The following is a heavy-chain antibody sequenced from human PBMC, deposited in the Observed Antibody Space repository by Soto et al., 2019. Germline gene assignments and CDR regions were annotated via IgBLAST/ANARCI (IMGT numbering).Heavy chain of an antibody. V-gene: IGHV1-18*01. CDR2: ISAYNGNT. Sequence: PSVKVSCKASGYTFTSYGISWVRQAPGQGLEWMGWISAYNGNTNYAQKLQGRVTMTTDTSTSTAYMELRSLRSDDTAVYYCARDLRRIQLWSFDYWGQGTLVTVSS. CDR1: GYTFTSYG. D-gene: IGHD5-18*01. CDR3: ARDLRRIQLWSFDY. J-gene: IGHJ4*02.